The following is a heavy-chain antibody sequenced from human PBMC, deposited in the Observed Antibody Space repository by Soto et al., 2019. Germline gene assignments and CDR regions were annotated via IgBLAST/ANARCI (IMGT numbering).Heavy chain of an antibody. V-gene: IGHV3-21*01. J-gene: IGHJ4*01. CDR3: ASEGVTNYTDYYFDL. D-gene: IGHD4-4*01. CDR1: GFAFYYYN. CDR2: ISGSGIDI. Sequence: EVQLVESGGGLVKPGGSLRLSCAASGFAFYYYNMNWVRQAPGRGLEWVSSISGSGIDIHFTDSMKGRFTISRDNAKTSLYLQMDSLRTEDTAIYYCASEGVTNYTDYYFDLWGHGALVTVSS.